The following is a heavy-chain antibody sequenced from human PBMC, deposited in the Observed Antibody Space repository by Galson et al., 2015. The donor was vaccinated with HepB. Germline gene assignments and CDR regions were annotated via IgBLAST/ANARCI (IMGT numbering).Heavy chain of an antibody. CDR3: ATTVEHPFDY. J-gene: IGHJ4*02. V-gene: IGHV5-51*03. CDR2: IYPSDSDT. D-gene: IGHD4-17*01. CDR1: GYSFSNYW. Sequence: QSGAEVKKPGESLKISCKGSGYSFSNYWLGWVRQKPGKGLEWMGNIYPSDSDTRYNPSFQGQVTISTDKSISTAYLQWSSLKASDTAIYYCATTVEHPFDYWGQGTLVTVSS.